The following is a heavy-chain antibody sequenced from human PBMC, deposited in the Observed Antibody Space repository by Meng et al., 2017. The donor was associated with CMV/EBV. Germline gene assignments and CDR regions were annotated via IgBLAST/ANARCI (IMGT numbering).Heavy chain of an antibody. Sequence: ASAKVSCKASGYTFTSYAMNWVRQAPGQGLEWMGWINTNTGNPTYAQGFKGRFVFSLNTSVSTAYLQICSLKAEDTAVYYCARDQSRFWYGMDVWGQGTTVTVSS. J-gene: IGHJ6*02. CDR2: INTNTGNP. CDR1: GYTFTSYA. V-gene: IGHV7-4-1*01. D-gene: IGHD3-3*01. CDR3: ARDQSRFWYGMDV.